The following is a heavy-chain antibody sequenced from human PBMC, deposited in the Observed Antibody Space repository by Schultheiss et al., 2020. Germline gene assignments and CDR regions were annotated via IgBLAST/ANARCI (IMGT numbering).Heavy chain of an antibody. CDR1: GFTFSDYY. CDR2: ISSSGSTI. D-gene: IGHD6-13*01. Sequence: GGSLRLSCAASGFTFSDYYMSWIRQAPGKGLEWVSYISSSGSTIYYADSVKGRFTISRDNAKNSLYLQMNSLRAEDTAVYYCARDMYSSSWALYYYYGMDVWGQGTTVTVS. V-gene: IGHV3-11*01. CDR3: ARDMYSSSWALYYYYGMDV. J-gene: IGHJ6*02.